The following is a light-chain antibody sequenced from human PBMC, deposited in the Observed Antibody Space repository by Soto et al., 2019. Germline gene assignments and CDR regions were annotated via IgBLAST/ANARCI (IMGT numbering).Light chain of an antibody. CDR1: QGIINY. V-gene: IGKV1-16*01. CDR2: GAT. J-gene: IGKJ1*01. Sequence: DIQMTQSPSSLSASVGDRVTITCRASQGIINYLVWLQQKPGKAPKSLIYGATTLQSGVPSRFSGSGSGTDFILTISSLQPEDFATYYCQQYNSYPWTFGQGTKVEI. CDR3: QQYNSYPWT.